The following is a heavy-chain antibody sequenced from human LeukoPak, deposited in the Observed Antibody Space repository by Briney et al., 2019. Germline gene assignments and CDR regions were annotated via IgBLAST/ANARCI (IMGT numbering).Heavy chain of an antibody. CDR1: GFTFDGYA. D-gene: IGHD3-22*01. V-gene: IGHV3-9*03. J-gene: IGHJ3*02. CDR3: AIDVTRRYYYDSSGPAFDI. Sequence: GGSLRLSCAASGFTFDGYAMHWVRQAPGKGLEWVSGISWNSGSIGYADSVKGRFTISRDNAKNSLYLQMNSLRAEDMALYYCAIDVTRRYYYDSSGPAFDIWGQGTMVTVSS. CDR2: ISWNSGSI.